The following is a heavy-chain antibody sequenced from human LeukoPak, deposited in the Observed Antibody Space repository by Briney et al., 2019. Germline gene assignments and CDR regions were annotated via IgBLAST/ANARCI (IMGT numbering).Heavy chain of an antibody. CDR2: IYTSGST. V-gene: IGHV4-61*02. J-gene: IGHJ4*02. CDR1: GGSISSGSYY. D-gene: IGHD3-3*01. Sequence: SETLSLTCTVSGGSISSGSYYWSWIRQPAGKGLEWIGRIYTSGSTNYNPSLKSRVTISVDTSKNQFSLKLSSVTAADTAVYYCAMNDFWSGYPDYWGQGTLVTVSS. CDR3: AMNDFWSGYPDY.